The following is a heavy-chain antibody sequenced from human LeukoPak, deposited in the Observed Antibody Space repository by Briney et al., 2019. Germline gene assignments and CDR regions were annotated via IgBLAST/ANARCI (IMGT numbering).Heavy chain of an antibody. V-gene: IGHV3-74*01. D-gene: IGHD3-16*01. CDR2: INSDGSTT. CDR1: GFSFSSSW. J-gene: IGHJ6*02. CDR3: ARDFGPYGMDV. Sequence: GGSLRLSRAASGFSFSSSWMHWVRQAPGTGLVWVSRINSDGSTTNYADSVKGRFTISRDNAMSTLYLQMNSLRAEDTAVYYCARDFGPYGMDVWGQGTTVTVSS.